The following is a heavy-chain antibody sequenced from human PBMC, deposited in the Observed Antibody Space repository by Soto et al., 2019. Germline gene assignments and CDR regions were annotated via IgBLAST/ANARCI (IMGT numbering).Heavy chain of an antibody. Sequence: SGRTLVNPTQTLTLTCSFSGFSLSTSRVGVAWIRQPPGKALEWLAIIYWDDDRRYSPSLKTWLAITKDTSKNQVVLTMTNLDPGDTATYYCAHIMITWGGVSALDAFDMWGQGTMVTVSS. CDR3: AHIMITWGGVSALDAFDM. D-gene: IGHD3-16*01. V-gene: IGHV2-5*02. CDR2: IYWDDDR. CDR1: GFSLSTSRVG. J-gene: IGHJ3*02.